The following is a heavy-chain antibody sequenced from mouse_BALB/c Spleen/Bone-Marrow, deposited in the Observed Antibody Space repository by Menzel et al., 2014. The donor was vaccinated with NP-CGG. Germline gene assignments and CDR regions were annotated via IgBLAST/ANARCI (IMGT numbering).Heavy chain of an antibody. CDR1: GFDFRTYW. Sequence: EVKLMESGGGLVQTGGFLKLSCAASGFDFRTYWMSWVRQAPGKGLEWIGEINPDSKTKNYAPSLKDKFIISRDNAKNTLYLQMSKVRSEDTALYYCARMGYYGWLAYWGQGTLVTVSA. D-gene: IGHD1-1*01. J-gene: IGHJ3*01. V-gene: IGHV4-1*02. CDR3: ARMGYYGWLAY. CDR2: INPDSKTK.